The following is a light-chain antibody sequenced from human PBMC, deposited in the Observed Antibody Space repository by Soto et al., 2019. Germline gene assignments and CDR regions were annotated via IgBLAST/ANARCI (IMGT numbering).Light chain of an antibody. Sequence: EIVLTPSPATLSLSPVERATLSCRASQSVSSYLAWYQQKPGQAPRLLIYDASNRATGIPARFSGSGSGTDFTLTISSLEPEDFAVYYCQQRSNWPPSTFGPGTKVDIK. CDR2: DAS. J-gene: IGKJ3*01. V-gene: IGKV3-11*01. CDR3: QQRSNWPPST. CDR1: QSVSSY.